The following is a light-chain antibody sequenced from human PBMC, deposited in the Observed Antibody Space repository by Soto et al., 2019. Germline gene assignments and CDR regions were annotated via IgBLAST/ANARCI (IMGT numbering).Light chain of an antibody. Sequence: EIVMTQSPATLSVSPGERATLSCRASQSVSGNLAWYQQKPGQAPRLLIYGASTRTTGIPAGFSGSGSGTEFTLTISSLQSADFAVYYCQQYNNWPRTFGQGTKVEIK. CDR3: QQYNNWPRT. V-gene: IGKV3-15*01. CDR2: GAS. CDR1: QSVSGN. J-gene: IGKJ1*01.